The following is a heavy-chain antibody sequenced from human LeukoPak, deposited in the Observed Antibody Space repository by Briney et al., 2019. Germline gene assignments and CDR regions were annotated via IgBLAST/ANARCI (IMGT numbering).Heavy chain of an antibody. CDR3: ASRRAGTTTSTDV. D-gene: IGHD6-19*01. CDR1: GFTFSSYA. J-gene: IGHJ6*02. CDR2: ISGSGGST. Sequence: PGGSLRLSCAASGFTFSSYAMSWVRQAPGKGLEWVSAISGSGGSTYYADSVKGRFTISRDNSKNTLYLQMNSLRAEDTAVYYCASRRAGTTTSTDVWGQGTTVTVSS. V-gene: IGHV3-23*01.